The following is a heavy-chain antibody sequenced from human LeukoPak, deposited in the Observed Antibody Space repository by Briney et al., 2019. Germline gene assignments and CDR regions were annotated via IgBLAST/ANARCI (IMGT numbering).Heavy chain of an antibody. V-gene: IGHV1-2*02. J-gene: IGHJ4*02. CDR3: ARDHCSSTSCYQREWYFDF. CDR2: INPNSGGT. D-gene: IGHD2-2*01. Sequence: ASVKVSCKASGYSFTGYYMHWVRQAPGQGLEWMGWINPNSGGTNYAQKFQGRVTMTRDTSISTAYMELSSLRSDDTAVYYCARDHCSSTSCYQREWYFDFWGQGTLVAVSS. CDR1: GYSFTGYY.